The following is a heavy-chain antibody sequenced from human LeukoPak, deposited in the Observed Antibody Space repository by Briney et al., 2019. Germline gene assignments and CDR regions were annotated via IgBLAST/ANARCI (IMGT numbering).Heavy chain of an antibody. CDR3: ARGRVTVVRGIILTYFDY. J-gene: IGHJ4*02. Sequence: GRSLRLSCAASGFTFNNYWVNWVRQAPGKGLEWVANIKQDGSEIYYVDSVKGRFTISRDNAKNSLYLQMNSLRAEDTAIYYCARGRVTVVRGIILTYFDYWGQGTLVTVSS. V-gene: IGHV3-7*03. D-gene: IGHD3-10*01. CDR1: GFTFNNYW. CDR2: IKQDGSEI.